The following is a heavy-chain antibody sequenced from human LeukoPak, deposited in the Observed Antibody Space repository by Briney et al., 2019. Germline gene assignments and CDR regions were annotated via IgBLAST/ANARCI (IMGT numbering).Heavy chain of an antibody. CDR1: GGSFSGYY. D-gene: IGHD2-2*01. V-gene: IGHV4-59*01. CDR2: IYYSGST. Sequence: SETLSLTCAVYGGSFSGYYWSWIRQPPGKGLEWIGYIYYSGSTNYNPSLKSRVTISVDTSKNQFSLKLSSVTAADTAVYYCARSRGGGIVVVPAVSDGMDVWGQGTTVTVSS. J-gene: IGHJ6*02. CDR3: ARSRGGGIVVVPAVSDGMDV.